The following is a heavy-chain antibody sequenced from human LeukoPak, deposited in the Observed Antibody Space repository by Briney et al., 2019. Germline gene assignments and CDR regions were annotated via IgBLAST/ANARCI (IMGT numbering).Heavy chain of an antibody. D-gene: IGHD3-9*01. J-gene: IGHJ4*02. CDR1: GFSLSTSGVG. CDR3: AHRPSRYDILTGYYSFDY. CDR2: IYWDDDK. V-gene: IGHV2-5*02. Sequence: SGPTLVKPTQTLTLTCTFSGFSLSTSGVGVGWIRQPPGKALEWPALIYWDDDKRYSPSLKSRLTITKDTSKNQVVLTMTNMDPVDTATYYCAHRPSRYDILTGYYSFDYWGQGTLVTVSS.